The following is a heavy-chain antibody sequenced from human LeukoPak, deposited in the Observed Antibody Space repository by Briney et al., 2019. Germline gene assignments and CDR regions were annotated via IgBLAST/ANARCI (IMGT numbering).Heavy chain of an antibody. J-gene: IGHJ6*03. V-gene: IGHV1-2*06. CDR2: INPNSGGT. D-gene: IGHD6-25*01. CDR1: GYTFTGYY. Sequence: ASVKVSCKASGYTFTGYYMHWVRQAPGQGREWVGRINPNSGGTNDAQKFQGRVTITRDTSISTAYMELSRLRSDDTAVYYCARDPYSARVHKDVWGKGTTVTVSS. CDR3: ARDPYSARVHKDV.